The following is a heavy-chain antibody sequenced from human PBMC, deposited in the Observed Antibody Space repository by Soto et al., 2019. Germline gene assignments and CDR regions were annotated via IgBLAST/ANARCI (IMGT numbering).Heavy chain of an antibody. D-gene: IGHD3-22*01. V-gene: IGHV5-10-1*01. CDR2: IDPSDSQT. CDR1: GYSFAGYW. Sequence: GESLKISWKGSGYSFAGYWITWVRQKPGKGLEWMGRIDPSDSQTYYSPSFRGHVTISVTKSITTVFLQWSSLRASDTAMYYCARQIYDSDTGPNFQYYFDSWGQGTPVTVSS. CDR3: ARQIYDSDTGPNFQYYFDS. J-gene: IGHJ4*02.